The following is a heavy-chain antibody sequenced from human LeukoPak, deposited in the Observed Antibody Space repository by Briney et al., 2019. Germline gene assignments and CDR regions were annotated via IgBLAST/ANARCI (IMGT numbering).Heavy chain of an antibody. Sequence: GGSLRLSCAASGFTFSSYGMHWVRQAPGKGLEWVAVISYDGSNKYYADSVKGRFTISRDNSKNTLYLQVNSLRAEDTAVYYCAKDWSGFGYFDWFRFQANNWFDPWGQGALVTVSS. D-gene: IGHD3-9*01. CDR1: GFTFSSYG. CDR2: ISYDGSNK. CDR3: AKDWSGFGYFDWFRFQANNWFDP. V-gene: IGHV3-30*18. J-gene: IGHJ5*02.